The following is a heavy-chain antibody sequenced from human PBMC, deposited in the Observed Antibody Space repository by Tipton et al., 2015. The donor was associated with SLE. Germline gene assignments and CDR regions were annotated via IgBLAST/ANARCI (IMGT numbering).Heavy chain of an antibody. CDR3: ARGLSSTSWRPQGNWFDP. D-gene: IGHD2-2*01. Sequence: LRLSCTVSGGSISSGSYYWSWIRQPAGKGLEWIGRIYTSGSTNYNPSLKSRVTISVDMSKNQFSLKLSSVTAADTAVYYCARGLSSTSWRPQGNWFDPWGQGTLVTVSS. J-gene: IGHJ5*02. CDR1: GGSISSGSYY. V-gene: IGHV4-61*02. CDR2: IYTSGST.